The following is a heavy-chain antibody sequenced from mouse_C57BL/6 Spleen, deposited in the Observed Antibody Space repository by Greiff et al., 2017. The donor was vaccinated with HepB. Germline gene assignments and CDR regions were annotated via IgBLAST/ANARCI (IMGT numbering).Heavy chain of an antibody. V-gene: IGHV1-26*01. CDR3: ARMGYGYDLAWFAY. CDR1: GYTFTDYY. Sequence: EVQLQQSGPELVKPGASVKISCKASGYTFTDYYMNWVKQSHGKSLEWIGDINPNNGGTSYNQKFKGKATLTVDKSSSTAYMELRSLTSEDSAVYYCARMGYGYDLAWFAYWGQGTLVTVSA. D-gene: IGHD2-2*01. J-gene: IGHJ3*01. CDR2: INPNNGGT.